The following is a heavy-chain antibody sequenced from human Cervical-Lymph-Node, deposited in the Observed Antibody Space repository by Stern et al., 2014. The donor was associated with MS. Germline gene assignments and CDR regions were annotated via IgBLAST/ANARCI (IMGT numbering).Heavy chain of an antibody. CDR1: GGSISSNGYY. D-gene: IGHD2-21*01. Sequence: VQLVESGPGLVKPSQTLSLTCTVSGGSISSNGYYWCWIRQPAEKGLEWIGRIHASGSPYYNPSHKSRVTLSIATVKNQLSPKLTSVTAADTAVYYCATARGGLFTWNWFDPWGQGTLVTVSS. V-gene: IGHV4-61*02. CDR3: ATARGGLFTWNWFDP. J-gene: IGHJ5*02. CDR2: IHASGSP.